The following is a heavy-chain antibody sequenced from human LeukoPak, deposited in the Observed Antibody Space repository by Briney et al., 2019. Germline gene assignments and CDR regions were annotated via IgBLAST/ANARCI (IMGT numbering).Heavy chain of an antibody. D-gene: IGHD3-3*01. CDR2: ISYDGSNK. J-gene: IGHJ4*02. V-gene: IGHV3-30-3*01. CDR3: ASSSTYYDFWSGYRWDY. CDR1: GFTFSSYA. Sequence: GGSLRLSCAASGFTFSSYAMHWVRQAPGKGLEWVAVISYDGSNKYYADSVKGRFTISRDNPKNTLYLQMNSLRAEDTAVYYCASSSTYYDFWSGYRWDYWGQGTLVTVSS.